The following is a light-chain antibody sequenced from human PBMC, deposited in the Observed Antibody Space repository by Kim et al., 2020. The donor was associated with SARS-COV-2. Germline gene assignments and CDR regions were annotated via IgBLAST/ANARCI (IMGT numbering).Light chain of an antibody. Sequence: GQRVTISCSGSTSNMGGNVVNWYQQVPGTAPKLLIYNNAARPSGVPDRFSGSKSGTSASLAISGLQSEDEAHYYCATWDDSLNGVAFGGGTKLTVL. CDR2: NNA. J-gene: IGLJ2*01. V-gene: IGLV1-44*01. CDR1: TSNMGGNV. CDR3: ATWDDSLNGVA.